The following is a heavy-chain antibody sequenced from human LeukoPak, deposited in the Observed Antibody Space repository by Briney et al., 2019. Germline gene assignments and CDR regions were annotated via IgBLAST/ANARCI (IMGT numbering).Heavy chain of an antibody. J-gene: IGHJ4*02. V-gene: IGHV4-59*08. D-gene: IGHD3-22*01. CDR3: ARSPPGWYYDNSGQYYFDT. Sequence: SETLSLTCTVSGGSINNYYWSWVRQPPGAGLEWLAYIYYTGSTNYNPSLKTRLTISVDTSKNQFSLRLNSVTAADTAVYYCARSPPGWYYDNSGQYYFDTWGQGALVTVSS. CDR2: IYYTGST. CDR1: GGSINNYY.